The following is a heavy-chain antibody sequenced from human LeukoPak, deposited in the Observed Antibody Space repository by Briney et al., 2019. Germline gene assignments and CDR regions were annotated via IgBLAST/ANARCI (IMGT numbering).Heavy chain of an antibody. CDR2: IYYSGST. CDR1: GGSINNYY. J-gene: IGHJ4*02. D-gene: IGHD4-17*01. Sequence: SETLSLTCSVSGGSINNYYWGWIRQPPGKGLEWIGSIYYSGSTYYNPSLKSRVTVSVDTSKNQFSLKLSSVTAADTAVYYCARRGSGDHDYWGQGTLVTVSS. CDR3: ARRGSGDHDY. V-gene: IGHV4-39*01.